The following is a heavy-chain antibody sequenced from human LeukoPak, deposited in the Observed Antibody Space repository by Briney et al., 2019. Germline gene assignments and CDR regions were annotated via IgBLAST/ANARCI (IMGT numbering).Heavy chain of an antibody. D-gene: IGHD6-19*01. J-gene: IGHJ4*02. CDR1: GFTFGDYA. CDR2: IRSVYYGGTT. CDR3: SSAVAVKFQYFFRS. Sequence: GGSLRLSCKTSGFTFGDYALSWLRQAPGKGLEWVGFIRSVYYGGTTEYAASVRGRFTISIDDSKRIAYLQMNSLNAEDSAVYYCSSAVAVKFQYFFRSWGQGTLVTVSS. V-gene: IGHV3-49*03.